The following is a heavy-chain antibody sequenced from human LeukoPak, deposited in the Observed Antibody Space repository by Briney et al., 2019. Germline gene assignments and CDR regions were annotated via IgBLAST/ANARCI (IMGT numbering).Heavy chain of an antibody. J-gene: IGHJ4*02. CDR1: GGSIRSGDHY. Sequence: PSETLSLTCNVSGGSIRSGDHYWGWIRQPPGKGLEWIGRIYYRGSTYYNPSLKSRVTMSVDTSKNQFSLKLSSVIAADTAVYYCARLWSTDCSGGSCPHQPNYWGQGTLVTVSS. CDR2: IYYRGST. D-gene: IGHD2-15*01. V-gene: IGHV4-39*01. CDR3: ARLWSTDCSGGSCPHQPNY.